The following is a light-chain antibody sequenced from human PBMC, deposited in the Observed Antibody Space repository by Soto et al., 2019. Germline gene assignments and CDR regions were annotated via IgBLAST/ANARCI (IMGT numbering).Light chain of an antibody. J-gene: IGLJ3*02. Sequence: QSVLTQPASVSGSPGQSITISCTGTNSDVGHYNYVSWYQHHPGKAPKLMIYEVTYRPSGVSDRFSGSRSGNTASLTISGLQAEDEADYYCSSYTISNIGVFGGGTKLTVL. CDR3: SSYTISNIGV. V-gene: IGLV2-14*01. CDR1: NSDVGHYNY. CDR2: EVT.